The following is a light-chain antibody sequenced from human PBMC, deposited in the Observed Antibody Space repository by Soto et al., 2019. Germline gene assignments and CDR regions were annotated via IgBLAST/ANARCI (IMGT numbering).Light chain of an antibody. CDR2: AAS. CDR1: QNIGVY. Sequence: DIQMTQSPSSLSASVGDRVTITCRASQNIGVYLNWYQKKPGKAPKLLIHAASSLHSGVPSTFSGSGSGTDFALTISSLQPEDFATYYCHQTADNPWTLAQGTKVDIK. V-gene: IGKV1-39*01. CDR3: HQTADNPWT. J-gene: IGKJ1*01.